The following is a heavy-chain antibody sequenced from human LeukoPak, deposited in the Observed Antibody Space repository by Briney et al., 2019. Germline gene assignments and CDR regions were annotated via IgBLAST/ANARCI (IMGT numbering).Heavy chain of an antibody. J-gene: IGHJ6*02. D-gene: IGHD3-10*01. Sequence: KSGGSLRLSCAASGFTLSSYSMNWVRQAPGKGLEWVSSISSSSSYIYYADSVKGRFTISRDNAKNSLYLQMNSLRAEDTAVYYCARVANYYGSGSYYKSYYYYGMDVWGQGTTVTVSS. V-gene: IGHV3-21*01. CDR2: ISSSSSYI. CDR3: ARVANYYGSGSYYKSYYYYGMDV. CDR1: GFTLSSYS.